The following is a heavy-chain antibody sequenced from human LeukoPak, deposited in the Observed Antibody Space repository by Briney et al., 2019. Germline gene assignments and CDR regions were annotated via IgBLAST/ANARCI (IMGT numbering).Heavy chain of an antibody. CDR2: INWNGGST. CDR1: GFTFDDYG. Sequence: PGRSLRLSCAASGFTFDDYGMSWVRQAPGKGLEWVSGINWNGGSTGYADSVKGRFTISRDNAKNSLYLQMNSLRAEDTALYYCARDRGGDFWSGYHNWFDPWGQGTLVTVSS. J-gene: IGHJ5*02. V-gene: IGHV3-20*04. D-gene: IGHD3-3*01. CDR3: ARDRGGDFWSGYHNWFDP.